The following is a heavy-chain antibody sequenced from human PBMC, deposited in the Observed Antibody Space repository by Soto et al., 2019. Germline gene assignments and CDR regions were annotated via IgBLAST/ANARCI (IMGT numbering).Heavy chain of an antibody. D-gene: IGHD3-22*01. V-gene: IGHV3-15*01. CDR1: GFTFSNAW. CDR2: IKSRTDGGTT. J-gene: IGHJ4*02. CDR3: TTDSPYYYDSSGYYTVPDY. Sequence: GESLKISCAASGFTFSNAWMSWVRQAPGKGLEWVGRIKSRTDGGTTDYAAPVKGRFTISRDDSKNTLYLQMNSLKTEDTAVYYCTTDSPYYYDSSGYYTVPDYWGQGTLVTVSS.